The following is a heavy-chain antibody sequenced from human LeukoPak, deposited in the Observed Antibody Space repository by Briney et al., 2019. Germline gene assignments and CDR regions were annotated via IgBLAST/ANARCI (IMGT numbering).Heavy chain of an antibody. D-gene: IGHD1-7*01. V-gene: IGHV4-4*07. J-gene: IGHJ3*02. CDR2: IYTSGST. Sequence: SETLSLTCTVSGGSISSYYWSWLRQPAGKGLEWIGRIYTSGSTNYNPSLKSRVTMSVDTSKNQFSLKLSSVTAGDTAVYYFARDETGTTFGAFDIWGQGTMVSVSS. CDR1: GGSISSYY. CDR3: ARDETGTTFGAFDI.